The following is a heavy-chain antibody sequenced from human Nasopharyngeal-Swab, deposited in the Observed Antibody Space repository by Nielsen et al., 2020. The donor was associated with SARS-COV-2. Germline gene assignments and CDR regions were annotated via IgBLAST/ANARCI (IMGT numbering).Heavy chain of an antibody. CDR2: INHSGST. V-gene: IGHV4-34*01. J-gene: IGHJ4*02. CDR1: GGSFSGYY. D-gene: IGHD3-3*01. Sequence: SETLSLTCAVYGGSFSGYYWSWIRQPPGKGLEWIGEINHSGSTNYNPSIKSRVTISVDTSKNQFSLKLSSVTAADTAVYFCARLDSWSGHGPFDYWGQGTLVTVSS. CDR3: ARLDSWSGHGPFDY.